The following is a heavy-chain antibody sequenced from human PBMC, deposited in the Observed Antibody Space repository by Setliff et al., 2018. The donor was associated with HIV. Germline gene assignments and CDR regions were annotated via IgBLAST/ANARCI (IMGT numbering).Heavy chain of an antibody. D-gene: IGHD2-8*01. CDR3: ARGYCTNGVCQSFDY. CDR2: ISAYSANT. V-gene: IGHV1-18*01. J-gene: IGHJ4*02. CDR1: GYTFTSHG. Sequence: ASVKVSCKASGYTFTSHGISWVRQAPGQGLEWMGWISAYSANTNYAQKLLGRVTMTTDTSTSTAYMELRSLRSDDTAVYYCARGYCTNGVCQSFDYWGQGTLVTVSS.